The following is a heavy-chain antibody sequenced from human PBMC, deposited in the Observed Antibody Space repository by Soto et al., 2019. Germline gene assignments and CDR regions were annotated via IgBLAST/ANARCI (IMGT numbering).Heavy chain of an antibody. CDR1: GFTFSNYA. CDR3: AKEGYYYVSSGYYSYFFDY. J-gene: IGHJ4*02. CDR2: ISDSGATT. D-gene: IGHD3-22*01. V-gene: IGHV3-23*01. Sequence: GGSLRLSCAASGFTFSNYAMSWVRQAPGKGLEWVSDISDSGATTYYADSVKGRFTISRDNSKNTLYLQMNSLRAEDTAVYYCAKEGYYYVSSGYYSYFFDYWDQGTLVTVSS.